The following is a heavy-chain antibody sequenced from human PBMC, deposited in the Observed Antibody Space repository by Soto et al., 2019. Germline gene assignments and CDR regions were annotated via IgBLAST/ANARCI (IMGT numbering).Heavy chain of an antibody. V-gene: IGHV4-39*02. CDR2: FFYSRNT. Sequence: PSETLSLTCSVSGASIGSTSSYWGWIRQAPGKGLEWIGSFFYSRNTYYNPSLKSRVTISVDTSKMQFSLNLSSVTAADTAVYYCARDPAPWGQGTLVTVSS. J-gene: IGHJ5*02. CDR1: GASIGSTSSY. CDR3: ARDPAP.